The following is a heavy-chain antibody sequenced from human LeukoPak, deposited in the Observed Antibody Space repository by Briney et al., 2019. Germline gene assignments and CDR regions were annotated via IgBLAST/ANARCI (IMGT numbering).Heavy chain of an antibody. Sequence: PGGSLRLSCAASGFTFSSYAMSWVRQTPGKGLEWVSAISGSGGSTYHADSVKGRFTISRDNSKNTLYLQMNSLRAEDTAVYYCAKGTFGGWYNYWGQGTLVTVSS. D-gene: IGHD6-19*01. CDR1: GFTFSSYA. V-gene: IGHV3-23*01. J-gene: IGHJ4*02. CDR2: ISGSGGST. CDR3: AKGTFGGWYNY.